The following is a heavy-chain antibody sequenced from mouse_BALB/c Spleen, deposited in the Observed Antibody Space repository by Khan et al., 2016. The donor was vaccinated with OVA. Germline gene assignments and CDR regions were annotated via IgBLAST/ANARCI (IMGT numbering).Heavy chain of an antibody. Sequence: QVRLQQSGAQLARPAASVKMSCNASGYTFTSYTMHWVKQRPGQGLEWIGYIHXSSGYTKYNQKFKDKATLTADKSSSTAYMQLSSLTSEDSAVYYCARTHERWGQGTTLTVSS. CDR3: ARTHER. CDR1: GYTFTSYT. J-gene: IGHJ2*01. V-gene: IGHV1-4*01. CDR2: IHXSSGYT.